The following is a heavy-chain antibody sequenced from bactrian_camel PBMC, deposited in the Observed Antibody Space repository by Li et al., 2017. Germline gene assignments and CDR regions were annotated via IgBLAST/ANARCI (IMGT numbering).Heavy chain of an antibody. CDR3: AADGFPVRGRKCSFGF. V-gene: IGHV3S26*01. CDR2: IDSDGVT. Sequence: HVQLVESGGDSVQAGGSLTLSCVASGYTRSSYCMAWFRQVPGKEREGVAVIDSDGVTSYAESVKGRFTVSQDSAKNILYLQMNSLKPEDTAIYYCAADGFPVRGRKCSFGFWGQGTQVTVS. J-gene: IGHJ4*01. D-gene: IGHD1*01. CDR1: GYTRSSYC.